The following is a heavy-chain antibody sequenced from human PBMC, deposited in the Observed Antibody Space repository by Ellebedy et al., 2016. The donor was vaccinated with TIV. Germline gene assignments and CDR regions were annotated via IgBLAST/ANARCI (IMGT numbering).Heavy chain of an antibody. D-gene: IGHD4-23*01. J-gene: IGHJ2*01. CDR3: ARDGGTPGRDWYFDL. Sequence: PGGSLRLSCAASEFTFSTYRMHWVRQPPGEGLMWVSLIESGGTTSYADSLKGRFTISRDNAKNTLYLQMNSLRVEDTAVYYCARDGGTPGRDWYFDLWGRGTLVTVSS. CDR2: IESGGTT. CDR1: EFTFSTYR. V-gene: IGHV3-74*01.